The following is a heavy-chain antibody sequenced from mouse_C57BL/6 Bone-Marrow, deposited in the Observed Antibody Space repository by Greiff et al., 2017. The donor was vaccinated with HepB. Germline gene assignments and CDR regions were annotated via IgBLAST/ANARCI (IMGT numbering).Heavy chain of an antibody. J-gene: IGHJ3*01. CDR1: GFSLTSYG. CDR3: ARISTGFAY. D-gene: IGHD1-1*01. V-gene: IGHV2-2*01. Sequence: QVHVKQSGPGLVQPSQSLSITCTVSGFSLTSYGVHWVRQSPGKGLEWLGVIWSGGSTDYNAAFISRLSISKDNSKSQVFFKVNSLQADDTAIYYCARISTGFAYWGQGTLVTVSA. CDR2: IWSGGST.